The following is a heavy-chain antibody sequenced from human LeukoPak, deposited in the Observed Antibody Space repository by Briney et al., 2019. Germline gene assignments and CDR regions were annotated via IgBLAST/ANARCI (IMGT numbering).Heavy chain of an antibody. CDR2: IYYSGST. D-gene: IGHD2-2*01. J-gene: IGHJ5*02. CDR1: GGSIRSSGYY. Sequence: SETLSLTCTASGGSIRSSGYYWGWIRQPPGKGLEWIGSIYYSGSTYYNPSLMSRVTISVDTSKNQFSLKLSSVTAADTAVYYCARRRVVPAGICSGLFDPWGQGTLVTVSS. V-gene: IGHV4-39*07. CDR3: ARRRVVPAGICSGLFDP.